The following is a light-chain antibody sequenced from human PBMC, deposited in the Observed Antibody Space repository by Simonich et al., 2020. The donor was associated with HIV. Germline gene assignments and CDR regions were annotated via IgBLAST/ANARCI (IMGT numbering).Light chain of an antibody. CDR2: EDN. CDR3: QSYDSSNQE. Sequence: NFMLTQPHSVSESPGKTVTISCTRSSCSIASNYVQWYQQRPGISPTTVIYEDNQRPSEVPDRFSGSIDSSSNSASLTISGLKTEDEADYYCQSYDSSNQEFGGGTKLTVL. CDR1: SCSIASNY. J-gene: IGLJ2*01. V-gene: IGLV6-57*01.